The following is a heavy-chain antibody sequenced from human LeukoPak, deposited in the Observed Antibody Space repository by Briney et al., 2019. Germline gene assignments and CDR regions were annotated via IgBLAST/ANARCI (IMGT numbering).Heavy chain of an antibody. Sequence: GGSLRLSCATSGFSFSSYAMSWVRQAPGKGLEWVSAMSSSDDGRYYAASVRGRFTISRDNSKNTLYLQMNSLRAEDTAVYYCAKSGYNRFDYWGQGTLVTVSS. CDR3: AKSGYNRFDY. CDR1: GFSFSSYA. V-gene: IGHV3-23*01. D-gene: IGHD5-24*01. CDR2: MSSSDDGR. J-gene: IGHJ4*02.